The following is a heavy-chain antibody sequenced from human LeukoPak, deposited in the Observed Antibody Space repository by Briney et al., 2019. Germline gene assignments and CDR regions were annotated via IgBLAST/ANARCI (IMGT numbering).Heavy chain of an antibody. J-gene: IGHJ6*04. V-gene: IGHV3-23*01. CDR2: ISGSST. CDR1: GFTLRSYA. D-gene: IGHD2-15*01. CDR3: AKDESAYCSGGSCYGMDV. Sequence: GGSLRLSCAASGFTLRSYAMSWVRQAPGKGREWDSIISGSSTYYADSVKGRFTISRDNSNSTLYLQMNSLRAEDTAVYYCAKDESAYCSGGSCYGMDVWGKGTTVTVSS.